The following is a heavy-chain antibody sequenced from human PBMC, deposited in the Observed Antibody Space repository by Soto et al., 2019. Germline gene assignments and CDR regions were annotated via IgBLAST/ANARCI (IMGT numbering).Heavy chain of an antibody. V-gene: IGHV3-23*01. Sequence: PGGSLRLSCAASGFTFSNYAMTWVRQAPGKGLEWVSAISGSGDSTYYADSVKGRFTISRDNSKNTLYLQINSLRAEDTAVFYCAKGGSSTTPGGYYFYAMHVWGQGTTVTVSS. CDR1: GFTFSNYA. CDR2: ISGSGDST. CDR3: AKGGSSTTPGGYYFYAMHV. J-gene: IGHJ6*02. D-gene: IGHD2-2*01.